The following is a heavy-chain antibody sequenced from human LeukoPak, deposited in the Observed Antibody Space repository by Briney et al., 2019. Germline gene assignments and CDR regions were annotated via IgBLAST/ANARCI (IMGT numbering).Heavy chain of an antibody. D-gene: IGHD5-24*01. Sequence: GSLRLSCAASGFPFSSYAMHWVRQAPGKGLEWVAVISYDGSNKYYADSVKGRFTISRDNSKNTLYLQMNSLRAEDTAVYYCARDPRWLQLGYFDYWGQGTLVTVSS. CDR3: ARDPRWLQLGYFDY. V-gene: IGHV3-30*04. CDR2: ISYDGSNK. J-gene: IGHJ4*02. CDR1: GFPFSSYA.